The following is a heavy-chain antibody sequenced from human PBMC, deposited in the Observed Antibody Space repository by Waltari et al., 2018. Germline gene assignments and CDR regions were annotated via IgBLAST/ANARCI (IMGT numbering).Heavy chain of an antibody. D-gene: IGHD6-19*01. CDR2: INEDGSEK. V-gene: IGHV3-7*01. CDR3: ATLDFSGGDYFDY. CDR1: GIIFSRNW. Sequence: EVRLVESGGGLVQPGGSLRLSCAAYGIIFSRNWMSWVRQAAGKGLEWVANINEDGSEKYYVGSVKGRFTISRDNAKNSLYLQMSSLKAEDTAVYYCATLDFSGGDYFDYWGQGTLVTVSP. J-gene: IGHJ4*02.